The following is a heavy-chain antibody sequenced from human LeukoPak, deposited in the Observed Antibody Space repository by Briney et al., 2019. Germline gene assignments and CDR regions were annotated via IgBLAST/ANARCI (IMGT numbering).Heavy chain of an antibody. CDR2: VNHSGST. CDR1: GGSFSGYC. Sequence: SETLSLTCAVYGGSFSGYCWSWIRQPPGKGLEWIGEVNHSGSTNYNPSLKSRVTISVDTSKNQFSLKLSSVTAADTAVYYCARSVRGGDYVITYYYYYYMDVWGKGTTVTVSS. D-gene: IGHD4-17*01. CDR3: ARSVRGGDYVITYYYYYYMDV. V-gene: IGHV4-34*01. J-gene: IGHJ6*03.